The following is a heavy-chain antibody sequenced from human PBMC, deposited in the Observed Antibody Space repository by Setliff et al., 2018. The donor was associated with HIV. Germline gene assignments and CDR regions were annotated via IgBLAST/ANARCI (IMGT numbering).Heavy chain of an antibody. CDR1: GYSIISTYY. J-gene: IGHJ6*02. CDR2: IFHSGNT. D-gene: IGHD3-10*01. CDR3: ARHSPDMVRGRGMDV. V-gene: IGHV4-38-2*01. Sequence: NPSETLSLTCAVSGYSIISTYYWGWIRQPPGKGLEWIASIFHSGNTYYNPSLKSRVTISVDTSKNEFSLKLSSVTAADTAVYYCARHSPDMVRGRGMDVWGQGTTVTVSS.